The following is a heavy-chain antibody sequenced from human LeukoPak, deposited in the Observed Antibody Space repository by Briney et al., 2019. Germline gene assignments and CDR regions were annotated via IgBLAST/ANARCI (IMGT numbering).Heavy chain of an antibody. CDR1: GFTFSSYS. Sequence: GGSLRLSCAASGFTFSSYSMNWVRQAPGKGLEWVSPISSSSSYIYYADSVKGRFTISRDNAKNSLYLQMSSLRAEDTAVYYCARAGPRGSSWYVQDYWGQGTLVTVSS. J-gene: IGHJ4*02. D-gene: IGHD6-13*01. CDR2: ISSSSSYI. CDR3: ARAGPRGSSWYVQDY. V-gene: IGHV3-21*01.